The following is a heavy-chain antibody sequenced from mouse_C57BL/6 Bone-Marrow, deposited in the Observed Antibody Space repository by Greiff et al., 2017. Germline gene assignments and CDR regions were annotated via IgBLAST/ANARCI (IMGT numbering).Heavy chain of an antibody. CDR3: ARKAVVLGGY. D-gene: IGHD1-1*01. CDR1: GFTFSSYT. J-gene: IGHJ2*01. V-gene: IGHV5-9*01. Sequence: DVQLVESGGGLVKPGGSLKLSCAASGFTFSSYTMSWVRQTPEKRLEWVATISGGGGNTYYPDSVKGRFTISRDNAKNTLYLQMSSLRSEDTALYYCARKAVVLGGYWGQGTTVTVSS. CDR2: ISGGGGNT.